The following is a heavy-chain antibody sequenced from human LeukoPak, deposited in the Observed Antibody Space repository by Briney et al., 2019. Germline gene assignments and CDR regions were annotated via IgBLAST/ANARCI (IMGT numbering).Heavy chain of an antibody. V-gene: IGHV1-2*02. CDR1: GYTVTGYY. J-gene: IGHJ4*02. D-gene: IGHD4-17*01. CDR2: INPNSGGT. CDR3: ARAGGLRRIWSFDY. Sequence: GASVKVSCKASGYTVTGYYMHWVRQAPGQGLEWMGWINPNSGGTNYAQKFQGRVTMTRDTSISTAYMELSRLRSDDTAVYYCARAGGLRRIWSFDYWGQGTLVTVSS.